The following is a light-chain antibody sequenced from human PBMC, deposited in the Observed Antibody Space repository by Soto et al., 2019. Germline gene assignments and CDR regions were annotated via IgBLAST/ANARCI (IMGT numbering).Light chain of an antibody. CDR3: QQYNKGPPWT. CDR1: EGVGTN. CDR2: ATS. Sequence: EVVMTQSPATLSVSPGDSATLSCRVSEGVGTNLAWYQQTPGQGPRLLIYATSTRATGIPARFSGSGSGTEFTLTISGLQSEDFAIYYCQQYNKGPPWTFGQGTKVEIK. V-gene: IGKV3-15*01. J-gene: IGKJ1*01.